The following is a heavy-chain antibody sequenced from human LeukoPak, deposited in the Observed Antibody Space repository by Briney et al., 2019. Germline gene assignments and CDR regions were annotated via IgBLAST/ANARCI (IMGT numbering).Heavy chain of an antibody. V-gene: IGHV4-59*01. J-gene: IGHJ4*02. Sequence: SETLSLTCTVSGGSISSSYWSWIRQPPGKGLEWIGYISDSGSTNYNPSLKSRVTISVDTSKNQLFLKLRSVTTADTAVYYCATNSSWFDYWGQGTLVTVSS. D-gene: IGHD6-13*01. CDR2: ISDSGST. CDR1: GGSISSSY. CDR3: ATNSSWFDY.